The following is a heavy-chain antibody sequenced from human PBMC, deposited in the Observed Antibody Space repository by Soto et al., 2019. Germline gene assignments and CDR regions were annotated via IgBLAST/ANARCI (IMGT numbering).Heavy chain of an antibody. J-gene: IGHJ6*03. V-gene: IGHV3-48*01. CDR3: ARGDGYAVSYYYMDV. CDR2: ISSSSSTI. Sequence: GGSLRLSCAASGFTFSSYSMNWVRQAPGKGLEWVSYISSSSSTIYYADSVKGRFTISRDNAKNSLYLQMNSLRAEDTAVYYCARGDGYAVSYYYMDVWGKGTKVTVSS. CDR1: GFTFSSYS. D-gene: IGHD3-16*01.